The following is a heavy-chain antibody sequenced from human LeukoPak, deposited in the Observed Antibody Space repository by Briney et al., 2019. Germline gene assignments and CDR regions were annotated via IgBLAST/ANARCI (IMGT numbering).Heavy chain of an antibody. Sequence: ASVKVSCKASGYTFTSYGISWVRQAPGQGLEWMGWISAYNGNTNYAQKLQGRVTMTTDTSTSTAYMELRSLRSDDTAVYYCARDLDERAFIDYGGNSVPPRPDYWGQGTLVTVSS. CDR2: ISAYNGNT. CDR1: GYTFTSYG. J-gene: IGHJ4*02. V-gene: IGHV1-18*01. CDR3: ARDLDERAFIDYGGNSVPPRPDY. D-gene: IGHD4-23*01.